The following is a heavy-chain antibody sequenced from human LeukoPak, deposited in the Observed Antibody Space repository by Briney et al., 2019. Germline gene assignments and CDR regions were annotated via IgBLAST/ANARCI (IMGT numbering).Heavy chain of an antibody. J-gene: IGHJ4*02. Sequence: SETLSLTCAVYGGSFSGYYWSWIRQPPGKGLEWIGEINHSGSTNFNPSLKSRVTMSVDTSKNQFSLKLSSVTAADAAVYYCARVRILAFDYWGQGTLVTVSS. CDR3: ARVRILAFDY. D-gene: IGHD2/OR15-2a*01. V-gene: IGHV4-34*01. CDR2: INHSGST. CDR1: GGSFSGYY.